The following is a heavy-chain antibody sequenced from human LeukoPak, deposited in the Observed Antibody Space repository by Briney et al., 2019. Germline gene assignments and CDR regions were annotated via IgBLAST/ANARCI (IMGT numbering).Heavy chain of an antibody. J-gene: IGHJ6*03. CDR3: ARAQYYYYMDV. Sequence: QAGGSLRLSCAASGFTVSSNYMSWVRQAPGKGLEWVSVIYSGGTTYYADSVKGRFTISRDNSKNTVYLQMNSLRAEDTAVYYCARAQYYYYMDVWGKGTTVTISS. V-gene: IGHV3-66*01. CDR2: IYSGGTT. CDR1: GFTVSSNY.